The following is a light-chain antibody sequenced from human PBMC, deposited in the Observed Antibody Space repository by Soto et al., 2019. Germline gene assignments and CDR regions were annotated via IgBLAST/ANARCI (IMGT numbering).Light chain of an antibody. Sequence: EVVLTQSPATLSVSPGEGVTLSCRASQSVSSSYSAWYQQKPGHAPRLLIYGASSRATGIPDRFRGSGSGTDFTLTISRLEPEDFVVYYCQQYGSSPTFGQGTKVDIK. CDR3: QQYGSSPT. CDR2: GAS. V-gene: IGKV3-20*01. CDR1: QSVSSSY. J-gene: IGKJ1*01.